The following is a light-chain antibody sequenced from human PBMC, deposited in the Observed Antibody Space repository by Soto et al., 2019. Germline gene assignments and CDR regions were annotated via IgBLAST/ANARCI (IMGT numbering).Light chain of an antibody. CDR1: QSVSNR. V-gene: IGKV3-15*01. J-gene: IGKJ1*01. Sequence: IVMTQSPATLSVSPGERATLSCRASQSVSNRLAWYQQKPGQGPRLLIYDAIIRATDIPARFSGSGSGTEFTLTVSSLQSEDSAIYYCQQYYNWPPITFGQGTKVEI. CDR3: QQYYNWPPIT. CDR2: DAI.